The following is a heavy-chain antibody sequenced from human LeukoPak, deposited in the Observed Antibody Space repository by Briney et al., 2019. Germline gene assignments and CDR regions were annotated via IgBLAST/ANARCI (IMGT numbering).Heavy chain of an antibody. Sequence: GGSLRLSCAASGFTFSSYAMSWVRQAPGKGLELVSAISGSGGSTYYAVSVKGRFTISRDNSKNTLYLQMNSLRAEDTAVYYCAKDFGVYDILTGYYNSPFDYWGQGTLVTVSS. J-gene: IGHJ4*02. CDR2: ISGSGGST. V-gene: IGHV3-23*01. D-gene: IGHD3-9*01. CDR3: AKDFGVYDILTGYYNSPFDY. CDR1: GFTFSSYA.